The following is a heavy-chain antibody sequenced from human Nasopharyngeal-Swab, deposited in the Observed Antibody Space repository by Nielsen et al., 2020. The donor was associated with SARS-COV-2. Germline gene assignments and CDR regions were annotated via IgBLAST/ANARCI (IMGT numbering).Heavy chain of an antibody. CDR1: GFTVSSNY. D-gene: IGHD2-15*01. J-gene: IGHJ4*02. V-gene: IGHV3-66*01. CDR3: ASERTNRGYCSGGSCYGIFDY. CDR2: IYSGGST. Sequence: GESLKISCAASGFTVSSNYMSWVRQAPGKGLEWVSVIYSGGSTYYADSVKGRFTISRDNSKNTLYLQMNSLRAEDTAVYYCASERTNRGYCSGGSCYGIFDYWGQGTLVTVSS.